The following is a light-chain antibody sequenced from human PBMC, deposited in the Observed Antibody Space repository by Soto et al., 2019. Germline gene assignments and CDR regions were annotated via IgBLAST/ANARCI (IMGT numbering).Light chain of an antibody. CDR3: SSYTRSSLVV. CDR1: SSDVGGYNY. Sequence: QSALTQPASVSGSPGQSITISCTGTSSDVGGYNYVSWYQQHPGKAPKLMIYDVSNRPSGVSNRFSGSKSGNTASLTISGLQAEDEADYYCSSYTRSSLVVFGGGTKRTVL. J-gene: IGLJ2*01. CDR2: DVS. V-gene: IGLV2-14*01.